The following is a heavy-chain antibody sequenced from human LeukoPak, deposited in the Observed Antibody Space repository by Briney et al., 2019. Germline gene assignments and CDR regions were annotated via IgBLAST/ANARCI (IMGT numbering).Heavy chain of an antibody. J-gene: IGHJ6*03. V-gene: IGHV3-43D*03. D-gene: IGHD1/OR15-1a*01. CDR2: ISWDGGST. CDR3: AKNNHLRNAYYYYMDV. CDR1: GFTFDDYA. Sequence: RGSLRLSCAASGFTFDDYAMHWVRQAPGKGLEWVSLISWDGGSTYYADSVKGRFTISRDNSKNSLYLQMNSLRAEDTALYYCAKNNHLRNAYYYYMDVWGKGTTVTVSS.